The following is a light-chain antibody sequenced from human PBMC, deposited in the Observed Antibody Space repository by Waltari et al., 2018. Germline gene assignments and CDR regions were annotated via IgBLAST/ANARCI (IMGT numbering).Light chain of an antibody. J-gene: IGLJ2*01. CDR1: TGAVTSGHY. CDR3: LLYSGGAHL. CDR2: ATS. Sequence: QTVVTQEPSLPVSPGGTVTRTCASSTGAVTSGHYPNWFQQKTEQAPQCLIYATSTKYSGTPSRFSGSLLGDKAALTLSGVQPEDGADYYCLLYSGGAHLFGGGTKLTVL. V-gene: IGLV7-43*01.